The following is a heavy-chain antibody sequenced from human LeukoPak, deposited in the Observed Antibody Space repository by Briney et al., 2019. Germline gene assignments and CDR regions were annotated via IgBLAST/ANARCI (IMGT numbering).Heavy chain of an antibody. J-gene: IGHJ4*02. D-gene: IGHD5-18*01. V-gene: IGHV4-59*01. CDR1: GGSISSYY. CDR2: IYYSGST. CDR3: ARGTGFEGRGYSYG. Sequence: SETLSLTCTVSGGSISSYYWSWIRQPPGKGLEWIGYIYYSGSTNYNPSLKSRVTISVDTSKNQFSLKLSSVTAADTAVYYCARGTGFEGRGYSYGWGQGTLVTVSS.